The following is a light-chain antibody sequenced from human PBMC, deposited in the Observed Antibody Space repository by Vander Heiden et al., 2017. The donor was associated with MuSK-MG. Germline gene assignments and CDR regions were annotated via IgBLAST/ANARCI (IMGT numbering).Light chain of an antibody. Sequence: IVLTPSPGTLSLSPGERATLSCRASQSVSSSYLAWYQQKPGQAPRLLIYGASSRATGIPDRFSGSGSGTDFTLTISRLEPEDFAVYYCQQYSSSTGTFGQGTKVEIK. CDR2: GAS. CDR3: QQYSSSTGT. J-gene: IGKJ1*01. V-gene: IGKV3-20*01. CDR1: QSVSSSY.